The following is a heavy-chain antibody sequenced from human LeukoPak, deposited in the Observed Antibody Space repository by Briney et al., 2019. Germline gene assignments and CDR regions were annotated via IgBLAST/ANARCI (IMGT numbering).Heavy chain of an antibody. D-gene: IGHD5-12*01. J-gene: IGHJ4*02. CDR3: ARDRWLRRIPPSIDY. CDR1: GYTFTSYG. CDR2: ISAYNGNT. Sequence: ASVKVFCKASGYTFTSYGISWVRQAPGQGLEWMGWISAYNGNTNYAQKLQGRVTMTTDTSTSTAYMELRSLRSDDTAVYYCARDRWLRRIPPSIDYWGQGTLVTVSS. V-gene: IGHV1-18*01.